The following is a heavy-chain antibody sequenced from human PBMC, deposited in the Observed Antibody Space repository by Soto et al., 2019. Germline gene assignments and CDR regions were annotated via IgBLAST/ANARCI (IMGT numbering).Heavy chain of an antibody. V-gene: IGHV1-18*01. CDR1: GYTFTSYG. Sequence: GASVKVSCKASGYTFTSYGISWVRQAPGQGLEWMGWISAYNGNTNYAQKLQGRVTMTTDTSTSTAHMELRSLRSDDTAVYYCARDLPSYDSSGYYFPRLVEFDYWGQGTLVTVSS. CDR3: ARDLPSYDSSGYYFPRLVEFDY. J-gene: IGHJ4*02. CDR2: ISAYNGNT. D-gene: IGHD3-22*01.